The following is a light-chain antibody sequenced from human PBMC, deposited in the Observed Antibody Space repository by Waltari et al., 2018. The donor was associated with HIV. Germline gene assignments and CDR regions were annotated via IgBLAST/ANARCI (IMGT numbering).Light chain of an antibody. CDR2: WAS. CDR1: QSVLSNSNNKNY. Sequence: DIVMTQSPDSLAVSLGERATINCKSSQSVLSNSNNKNYLAWYQQKSGQSPKLLIYWASTRESGVPDRFSGSGSGTDFSRSISSLQAEDVAVYYCQQYYSTPLTFGGGTKVEIK. CDR3: QQYYSTPLT. V-gene: IGKV4-1*01. J-gene: IGKJ4*01.